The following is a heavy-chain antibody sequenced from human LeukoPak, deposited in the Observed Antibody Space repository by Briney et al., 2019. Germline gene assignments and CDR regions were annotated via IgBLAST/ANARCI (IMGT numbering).Heavy chain of an antibody. V-gene: IGHV3-21*01. J-gene: IGHJ4*02. CDR2: ISSNSSYI. CDR1: GFTFSSYS. CDR3: ARAPTDYDSSGYYRPLYYFDY. D-gene: IGHD3-22*01. Sequence: GGSLRLSCAASGFTFSSYSMNWVRQAPGKGLEWVSSISSNSSYIYYADSVKGRFTISRDNAKNSLYLQMNSLRAEDTAVYYCARAPTDYDSSGYYRPLYYFDYWGQGTLVTVSS.